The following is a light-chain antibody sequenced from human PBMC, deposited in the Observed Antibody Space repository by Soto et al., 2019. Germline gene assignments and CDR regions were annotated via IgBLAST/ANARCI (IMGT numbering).Light chain of an antibody. CDR2: EGS. V-gene: IGKV3-11*01. J-gene: IGKJ5*01. CDR3: QHRSIWPVS. CDR1: QSVGNH. Sequence: EIVLTQSPVTLSLSPGERATLSCRASQSVGNHLFWYQQESGQAPRVLIFEGSTRVTGIPARFSGSGSGTDFTLTIDSLEPEDFAVYYCQHRSIWPVSFGQGTRLEMK.